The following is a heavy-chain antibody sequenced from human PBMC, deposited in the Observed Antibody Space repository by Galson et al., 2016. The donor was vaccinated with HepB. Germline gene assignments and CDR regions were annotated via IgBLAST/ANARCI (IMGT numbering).Heavy chain of an antibody. D-gene: IGHD2-2*01. CDR2: ISRSGDST. CDR1: GFTFRNYG. J-gene: IGHJ6*04. Sequence: SLRLSCAASGFTFRNYGMTWFRQAPGKGLEGVSSISRSGDSTDYADSVEGRFTISRDNSKNTLSLQMDSLTADDTAIYYCVQGSTAPAVWGKGTTVTVSS. V-gene: IGHV3-23*01. CDR3: VQGSTAPAV.